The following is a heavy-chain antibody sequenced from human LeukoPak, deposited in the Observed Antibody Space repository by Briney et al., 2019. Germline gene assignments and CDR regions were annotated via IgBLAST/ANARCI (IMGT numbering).Heavy chain of an antibody. V-gene: IGHV3-15*01. CDR2: VKSKSDGGTT. D-gene: IGHD2/OR15-2a*01. J-gene: IGHJ3*02. CDR1: GFTVSSNY. Sequence: PGGSLRLSCAASGFTVSSNYMNWVRQAPGRGLEWVGRVKSKSDGGTTDYAAPVKGRFTISRDDSRNTLYLQMNSLKTEDTAVYYCITVEYGAFYNWGQGTMVTVSS. CDR3: ITVEYGAFYN.